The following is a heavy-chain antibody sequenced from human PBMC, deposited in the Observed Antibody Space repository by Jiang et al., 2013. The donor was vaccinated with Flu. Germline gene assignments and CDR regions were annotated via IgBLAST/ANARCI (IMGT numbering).Heavy chain of an antibody. CDR3: EAHKAVAGPFDY. D-gene: IGHD6-19*01. J-gene: IGHJ4*02. Sequence: RLSCAASGFTFSSYSMNWVRQAPGKGLEWVSSISSSSSYIYYADSVKGRFTTSRDNAKNSLYLQMNSLRAEDTAVYYCEAHKAVAGPFDYWGQGTLVTVSS. CDR2: ISSSSSYI. CDR1: GFTFSSYS. V-gene: IGHV3-21*01.